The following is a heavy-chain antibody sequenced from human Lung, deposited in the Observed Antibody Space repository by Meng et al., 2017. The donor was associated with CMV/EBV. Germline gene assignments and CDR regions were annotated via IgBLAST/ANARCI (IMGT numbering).Heavy chain of an antibody. CDR3: ARDGQAGAKGFDH. D-gene: IGHD6-25*01. CDR1: GFTFSTYA. CDR2: ISYDGTNK. V-gene: IGHV3-30*04. J-gene: IGHJ4*02. Sequence: GESLKISCAASGFTFSTYAMHWVRQAPGKGLEWVAVISYDGTNKYYADSVKGRFSISRDNSKNTLYLQMNSLRPEDTSVFYCARDGQAGAKGFDHWGQGTLVXVSS.